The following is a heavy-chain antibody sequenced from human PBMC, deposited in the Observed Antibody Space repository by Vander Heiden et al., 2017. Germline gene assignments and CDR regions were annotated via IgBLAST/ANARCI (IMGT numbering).Heavy chain of an antibody. D-gene: IGHD3-9*01. CDR2: IIPILGIA. V-gene: IGHV1-69*10. J-gene: IGHJ4*02. CDR3: ARKYYDILTGYYTGNFDY. Sequence: QVQLVQSGAEVKKPGSSVKVSCKAYGGTFSSYAISWVRQAPGQGLEWMGGIIPILGIANYAQKFQGRVTITADKSTSTAYMELSSLRSEDTAVYYCARKYYDILTGYYTGNFDYWGQGTLVTVSS. CDR1: GGTFSSYA.